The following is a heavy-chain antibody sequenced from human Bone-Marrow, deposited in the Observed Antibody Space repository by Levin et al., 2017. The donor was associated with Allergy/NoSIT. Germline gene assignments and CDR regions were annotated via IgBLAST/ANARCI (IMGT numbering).Heavy chain of an antibody. CDR2: INPNSGET. CDR3: ARDISFEYQSAANL. V-gene: IGHV1-2*02. Sequence: PQASVKVSCRTSGYSFSDFFIHWVRQAPGQGLEWMGWINPNSGETKYAQEFQGRVTMTRDRSLRTAYLDLSRLKSDDTAIYYCARDISFEYQSAANLWGPGTQVTVSS. J-gene: IGHJ5*02. D-gene: IGHD3-9*01. CDR1: GYSFSDFF.